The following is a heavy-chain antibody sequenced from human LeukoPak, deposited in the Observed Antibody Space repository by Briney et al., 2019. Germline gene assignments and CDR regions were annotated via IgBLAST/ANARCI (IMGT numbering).Heavy chain of an antibody. CDR2: NDYSGST. Sequence: SETLSLTCIVSGGLLSTHYWSWSRQPPGKGLEWIGYNDYSGSTNYNPSLKSRVTISVDTSKNQFSLKLNSVTAADTAVYYCARGATFRGTYYMDFWGKGTTVTVSS. V-gene: IGHV4-59*11. CDR1: GGLLSTHY. CDR3: ARGATFRGTYYMDF. D-gene: IGHD3-10*01. J-gene: IGHJ6*03.